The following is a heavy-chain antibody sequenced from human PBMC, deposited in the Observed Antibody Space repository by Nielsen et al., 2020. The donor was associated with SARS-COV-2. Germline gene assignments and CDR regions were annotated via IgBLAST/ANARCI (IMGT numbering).Heavy chain of an antibody. CDR2: FDPEDGGI. V-gene: IGHV1-24*01. Sequence: ASVKVSCKVSGNTLSGLSMHWVRQAPGKGLEWMGGFDPEDGGIIYAQKFQGRVTMTEDTSTDTAYMELSSLRSEDTAVYYCASLPYDNSGLDFDSWGQGTLVAVSS. CDR1: GNTLSGLS. CDR3: ASLPYDNSGLDFDS. J-gene: IGHJ4*02. D-gene: IGHD3-22*01.